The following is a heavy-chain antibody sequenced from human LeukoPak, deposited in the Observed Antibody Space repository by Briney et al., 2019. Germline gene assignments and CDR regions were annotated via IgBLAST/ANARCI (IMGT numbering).Heavy chain of an antibody. V-gene: IGHV4-59*01. J-gene: IGHJ3*02. CDR2: IYYSGST. D-gene: IGHD3-10*01. Sequence: PSETLSLTCTVSGGSISSYYWSWIRQPPGKGLEWIGYIYYSGSTNYNPSLKSRVTISVDTSKNQFSLKLSSVTAADTAVYYCARVITMVRGVIPSPDAFDIWGQGTMVTVSS. CDR1: GGSISSYY. CDR3: ARVITMVRGVIPSPDAFDI.